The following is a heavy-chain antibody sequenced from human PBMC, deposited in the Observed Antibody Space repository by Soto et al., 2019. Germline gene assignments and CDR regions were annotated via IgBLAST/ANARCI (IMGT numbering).Heavy chain of an antibody. D-gene: IGHD3-16*01. CDR3: AMVDVYVTPSPQDV. Sequence: ASVKVSCKASGYTFTSYDINWVRQATGQGFEWMGWMNPNSGNTGYAQKFQGRVTMTRDTSITTAYMELSSLTSDDTAVYYCAMVDVYVTPSPQDVWGQGTTVTVSS. CDR1: GYTFTSYD. V-gene: IGHV1-8*01. J-gene: IGHJ6*02. CDR2: MNPNSGNT.